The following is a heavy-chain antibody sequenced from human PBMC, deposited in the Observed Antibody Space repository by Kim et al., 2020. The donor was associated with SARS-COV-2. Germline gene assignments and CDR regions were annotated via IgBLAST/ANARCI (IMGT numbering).Heavy chain of an antibody. D-gene: IGHD3-10*01. CDR3: ARRVWFGSKTHFDP. J-gene: IGHJ5*02. Sequence: SPSFQGQVTISADKSISTAYLQWSSLKASDTAMYYCARRVWFGSKTHFDPWGQGTLVTVSS. V-gene: IGHV5-51*01.